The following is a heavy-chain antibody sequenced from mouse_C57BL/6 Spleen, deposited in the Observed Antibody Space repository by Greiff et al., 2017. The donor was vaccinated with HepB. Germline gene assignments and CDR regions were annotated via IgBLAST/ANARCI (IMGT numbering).Heavy chain of an antibody. CDR1: GYTFTDYY. D-gene: IGHD1-1*01. Sequence: EVQLQQSGPVLVKPGASVKMSCKASGYTFTDYYMNWVKQSHGKSLEWIGVINPYNGGTSYNQKFKGKATLTVDNSTSTAYLELNSLTSEDSAVYYCARHRSSFFDYWGQGTTLTVSS. J-gene: IGHJ2*01. CDR2: INPYNGGT. V-gene: IGHV1-19*01. CDR3: ARHRSSFFDY.